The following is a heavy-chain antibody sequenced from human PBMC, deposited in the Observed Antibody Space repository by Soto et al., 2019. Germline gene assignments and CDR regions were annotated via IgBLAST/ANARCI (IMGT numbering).Heavy chain of an antibody. D-gene: IGHD3-3*01. Sequence: GGSLRLSCAASGFTFSSYAMHWVRQAPGKGLEWVAVISYDGSAKYYTDSVKGRFTVSRDNSKNTLFLQMNSLRAEDTAVYYCAKGYYNFWSGYNDYWGQGTLVTVSS. CDR3: AKGYYNFWSGYNDY. CDR2: ISYDGSAK. CDR1: GFTFSSYA. V-gene: IGHV3-30*18. J-gene: IGHJ4*02.